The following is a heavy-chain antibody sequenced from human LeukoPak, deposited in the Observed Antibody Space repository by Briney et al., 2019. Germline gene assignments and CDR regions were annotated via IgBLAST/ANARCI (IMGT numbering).Heavy chain of an antibody. V-gene: IGHV3-74*01. D-gene: IGHD2-21*02. CDR1: GFTFSSYW. J-gene: IGHJ4*02. Sequence: GGSLRLSCAASGFTFSSYWLHWVRQAPGKGLVWVSRINTDGSSTTYADSVKGRFTISRDNAKNTLFLQMNSLRAEDTAVYYCARDVGWDSSLVTTTRSDYWGQGTLVTVSS. CDR3: ARDVGWDSSLVTTTRSDY. CDR2: INTDGSST.